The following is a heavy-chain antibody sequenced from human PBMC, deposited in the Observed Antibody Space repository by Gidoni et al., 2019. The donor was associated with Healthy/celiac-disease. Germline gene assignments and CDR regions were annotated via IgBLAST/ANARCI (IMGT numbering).Heavy chain of an antibody. V-gene: IGHV4-34*01. CDR1: GGSFSGYY. CDR2: INHSGST. Sequence: QVQLQQWGAGLLKLSETLSLTCAVYGGSFSGYYWSWIRQPPGKGLEWIGEINHSGSTNYNPSLKSRVTISVDTSKNQFSLKLSSVTAADTAVYYCARGVGGFRGNYGSGTRFDPWGQGTLVTVSS. J-gene: IGHJ5*02. D-gene: IGHD3-10*01. CDR3: ARGVGGFRGNYGSGTRFDP.